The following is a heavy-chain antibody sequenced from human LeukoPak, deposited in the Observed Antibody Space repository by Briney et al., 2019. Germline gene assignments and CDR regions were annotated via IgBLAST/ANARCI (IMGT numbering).Heavy chain of an antibody. D-gene: IGHD6-13*01. CDR1: GFTVSSNY. V-gene: IGHV3-53*01. Sequence: PGGSLRLSCAASGFTVSSNYMSWVRQAPGKGLEWVSLIYSDGSTYYADSVKGRFTISRDNSKNTLYLQMNSLRAEDTAVYYCATVVRGSSWYLDYWGQGTLVTVSS. CDR2: IYSDGST. CDR3: ATVVRGSSWYLDY. J-gene: IGHJ4*02.